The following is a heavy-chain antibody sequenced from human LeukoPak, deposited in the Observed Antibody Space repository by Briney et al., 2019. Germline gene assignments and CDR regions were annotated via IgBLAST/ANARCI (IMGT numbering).Heavy chain of an antibody. CDR3: ARPKTYYDYVWGSYLPGAFDI. J-gene: IGHJ3*02. Sequence: HAGGSLRLSCAASGFTFSSYWMSWVRQAPGKGLEWVANIKQDGSEKYYVDSVKGRFTISRDNAKNSLYLQMNSLRAEDTAVYYCARPKTYYDYVWGSYLPGAFDIWGQGTMVTVSS. V-gene: IGHV3-7*01. D-gene: IGHD3-16*01. CDR1: GFTFSSYW. CDR2: IKQDGSEK.